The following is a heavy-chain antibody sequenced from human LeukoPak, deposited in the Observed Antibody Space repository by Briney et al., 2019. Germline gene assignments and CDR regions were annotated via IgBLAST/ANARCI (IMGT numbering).Heavy chain of an antibody. CDR1: GFTFTNHW. Sequence: PGGSLRLSCVATGFTFTNHWMSWVRQTIGKGLECVAKIREDGSETHYVDSVKGRFTISRDNARNSLFLQMNNLRAEDTAVYYCVRETFHGSGAPRYDYWGQGTLVTVSS. D-gene: IGHD3-10*01. J-gene: IGHJ4*02. CDR3: VRETFHGSGAPRYDY. V-gene: IGHV3-7*01. CDR2: IREDGSET.